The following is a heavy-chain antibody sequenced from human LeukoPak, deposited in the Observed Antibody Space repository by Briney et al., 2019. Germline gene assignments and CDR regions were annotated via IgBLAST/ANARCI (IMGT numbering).Heavy chain of an antibody. CDR3: ARLIGDAFDT. J-gene: IGHJ3*02. CDR2: IYHSGNT. V-gene: IGHV4-59*01. CDR1: DASIRDYY. Sequence: SETLSLTCTVSDASIRDYYWGWIRQPPGKGLEWIGYIYHSGNTNYTPSLKGRVTLSVDTSKNQFSLRLTSVTAADTAVYYCARLIGDAFDTWGQGTMVTVSS.